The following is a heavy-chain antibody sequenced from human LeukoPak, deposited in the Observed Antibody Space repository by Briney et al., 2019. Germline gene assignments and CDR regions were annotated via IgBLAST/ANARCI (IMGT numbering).Heavy chain of an antibody. V-gene: IGHV3-23*01. CDR2: ISGSGPTT. D-gene: IGHD2-2*01. J-gene: IGHJ6*02. CDR1: GFTFNNYA. CDR3: AKERAVVPRGGMDV. Sequence: GGSLRLSCAASGFTFNNYAMSWVRQAPGKGLEWVSVISGSGPTTYYADSVKGRFTISRDNSKNTLYLQMNSLRAEDTAVYYCAKERAVVPRGGMDVWGQGTTVTVSS.